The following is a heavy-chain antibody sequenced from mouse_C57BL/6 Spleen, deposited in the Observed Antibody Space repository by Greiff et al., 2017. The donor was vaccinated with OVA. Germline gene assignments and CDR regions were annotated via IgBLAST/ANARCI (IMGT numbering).Heavy chain of an antibody. CDR3: ASQYGGAMDY. CDR2: IRNKANGYTT. J-gene: IGHJ4*01. V-gene: IGHV7-3*01. CDR1: GFTFTDYY. Sequence: EVQRVESGGGLVQPGGSLSLSCAASGFTFTDYYMSWVRQPPGKALEWLGFIRNKANGYTTEYSASVKGRFTISRDNSQSILYLQMNALRAEDSATYCCASQYGGAMDYWGQGTSVTVSS. D-gene: IGHD1-1*01.